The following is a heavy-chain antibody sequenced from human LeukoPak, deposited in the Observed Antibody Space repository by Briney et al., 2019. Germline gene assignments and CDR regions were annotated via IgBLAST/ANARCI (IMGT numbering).Heavy chain of an antibody. CDR3: ARRGSGWSFDY. CDR2: IYYSGST. J-gene: IGHJ4*02. V-gene: IGHV4-59*01. D-gene: IGHD6-19*01. CDR1: GGSISSYY. Sequence: SETLSLTCTVSGGSISSYYWSWIRQPPGKGLEWIGYIYYSGSTNYNPSLKSRVTISVDTSKNQFSLKLSSVTAADTAVYYCARRGSGWSFDYWGQGTLVTVSS.